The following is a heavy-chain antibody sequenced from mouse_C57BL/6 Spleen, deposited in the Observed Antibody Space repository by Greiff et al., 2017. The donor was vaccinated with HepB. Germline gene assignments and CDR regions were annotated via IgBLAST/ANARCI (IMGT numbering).Heavy chain of an antibody. CDR3: ARSPYSSFDY. V-gene: IGHV1-61*01. CDR2: IYPSDSET. CDR1: GYTFTSYW. Sequence: QVQLQQPGAELVRPGSSVKLSCKASGYTFTSYWMDWVKQRPGQGLEWIGNIYPSDSETHYNQKFKDKATLTVDKSSSTAYMQLSSLTSEDSAVYYCARSPYSSFDYWGQGTTLTVSS. J-gene: IGHJ2*01. D-gene: IGHD2-10*01.